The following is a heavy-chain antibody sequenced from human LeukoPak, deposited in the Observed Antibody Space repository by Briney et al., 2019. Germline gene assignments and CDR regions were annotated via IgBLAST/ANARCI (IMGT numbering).Heavy chain of an antibody. Sequence: GGSLRLSCAASGFTFSSYSMNWVRQAPGKGPEWVSSISRDSIYIYYADSMKGRFTISRDNAKNSLYLQMNSLRAEDTAVYYCARTNDFWSSCYHFDSWGQGTLVTVSS. V-gene: IGHV3-21*01. CDR1: GFTFSSYS. D-gene: IGHD3-3*01. J-gene: IGHJ4*02. CDR3: ARTNDFWSSCYHFDS. CDR2: ISRDSIYI.